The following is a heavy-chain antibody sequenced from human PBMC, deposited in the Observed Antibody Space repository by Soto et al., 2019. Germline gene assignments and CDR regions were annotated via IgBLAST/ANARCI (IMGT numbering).Heavy chain of an antibody. D-gene: IGHD2-2*01. J-gene: IGHJ4*02. Sequence: SETLSLTCTVSGGSVSSGSYYWSWIRQPPGKGLEWIGYIYYSGSTNYNPSLKSRVTISVDTSKNQFSLKLSSVTAADAAVYYCAREKEDIVVVPAAMYYFDYWGQGTLVTVSS. CDR3: AREKEDIVVVPAAMYYFDY. CDR1: GGSVSSGSYY. V-gene: IGHV4-61*01. CDR2: IYYSGST.